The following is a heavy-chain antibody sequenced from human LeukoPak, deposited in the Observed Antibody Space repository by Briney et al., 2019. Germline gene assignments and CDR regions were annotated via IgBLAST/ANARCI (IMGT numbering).Heavy chain of an antibody. CDR2: IYYSGST. CDR1: GGSISSYY. CDR3: ARGSPGGDAFDI. Sequence: SETLSLTCTVSGGSISSYYWSWIRQPPGKGLEWIGYIYYSGSTNYNPSLKSRVTISVDTSKNQFSLKLSSVTAADTAVHYCARGSPGGDAFDIWGQGTMVTVSS. J-gene: IGHJ3*02. V-gene: IGHV4-59*01. D-gene: IGHD3-16*01.